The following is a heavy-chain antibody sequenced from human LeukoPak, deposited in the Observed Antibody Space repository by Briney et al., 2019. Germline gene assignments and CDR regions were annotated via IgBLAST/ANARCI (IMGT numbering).Heavy chain of an antibody. J-gene: IGHJ4*02. CDR1: GGSISSSSYY. CDR2: IYFSGRT. D-gene: IGHD3-10*01. CDR3: ARDNPYGSGTDY. V-gene: IGHV4-39*07. Sequence: SETLSLTCNVSGGSISSSSYYWGWIRQPPGKGLEWIGSIYFSGRTYYNMSLKSRVTISIDTSKNQFSLKVNSVSAADTAVYYCARDNPYGSGTDYWGQGTLVTVSS.